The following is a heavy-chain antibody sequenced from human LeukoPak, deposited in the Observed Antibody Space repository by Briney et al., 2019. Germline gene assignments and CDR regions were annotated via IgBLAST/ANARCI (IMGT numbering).Heavy chain of an antibody. Sequence: SETLSLTGTVSGGSINSYYWSWIRQPPGKGLEWIGYIYYSGSTNYNPSLKSRVTISVDTSKNQFSLKLSSVTAADTAVYYCARDESGTSAFDIWGQGTMVTVSS. CDR1: GGSINSYY. V-gene: IGHV4-59*01. CDR2: IYYSGST. CDR3: ARDESGTSAFDI. J-gene: IGHJ3*02. D-gene: IGHD1-1*01.